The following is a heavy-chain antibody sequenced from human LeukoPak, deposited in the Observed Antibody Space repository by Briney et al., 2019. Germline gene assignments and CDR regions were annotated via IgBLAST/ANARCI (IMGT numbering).Heavy chain of an antibody. Sequence: PSQTLSLTCTVSGGSISSGDYYWRWIRQPPGKGLEGIGYIYYSGRTYYNPSLKSRFTISVHTSKNQFSLKLSSVTAADTAVYYCARALAYSSSWYDYWGQGTLVTVSS. CDR1: GGSISSGDYY. CDR3: ARALAYSSSWYDY. V-gene: IGHV4-30-4*08. CDR2: IYYSGRT. D-gene: IGHD6-13*01. J-gene: IGHJ4*02.